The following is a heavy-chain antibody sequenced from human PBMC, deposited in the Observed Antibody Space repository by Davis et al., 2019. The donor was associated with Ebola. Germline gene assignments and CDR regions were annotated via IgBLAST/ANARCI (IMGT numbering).Heavy chain of an antibody. D-gene: IGHD2-15*01. CDR2: ISYSGSA. Sequence: SETLSLTCTVSAGSISSYYWGWIRQPPGKGLEWIGSISYSGSAYYNPSPKSRGTISVDTSKNQFSLKLSSVTAADPAVYYCARGQCSGGSCTLDYWGQGTLVTVSS. CDR3: ARGQCSGGSCTLDY. CDR1: AGSISSYY. J-gene: IGHJ4*02. V-gene: IGHV4-39*01.